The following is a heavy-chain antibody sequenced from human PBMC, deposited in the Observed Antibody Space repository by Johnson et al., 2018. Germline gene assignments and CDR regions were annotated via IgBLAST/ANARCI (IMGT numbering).Heavy chain of an antibody. Sequence: QVQLVQSGGGLVQPGRSLRLSCAASGFTFDDYPMHWVRQAPGKGLEWVAVLWYDGSNKYYADSVKGRFTISRDNSKNTLYLQMNSLRAEDTAVYYCAKDLSHCTNGVCYLYYYYYGRDVWGQGTTVTVSS. CDR2: LWYDGSNK. J-gene: IGHJ6*02. V-gene: IGHV3-33*06. D-gene: IGHD2-8*01. CDR1: GFTFDDYP. CDR3: AKDLSHCTNGVCYLYYYYYGRDV.